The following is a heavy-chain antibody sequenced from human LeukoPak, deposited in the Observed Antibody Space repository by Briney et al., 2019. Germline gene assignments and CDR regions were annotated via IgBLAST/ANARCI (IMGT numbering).Heavy chain of an antibody. J-gene: IGHJ4*02. CDR2: IIPIFGTA. V-gene: IGHV1-69*13. Sequence: ASVKVSCKASGGTFSSYAISWVRQAPGQGLEWMGGIIPIFGTANYAQKFQGRVTITADESTSTAYMELSSLRSEDTAVYYCARDLYDYVWGSYRPYYFDYWGQGTLVTVSS. D-gene: IGHD3-16*02. CDR1: GGTFSSYA. CDR3: ARDLYDYVWGSYRPYYFDY.